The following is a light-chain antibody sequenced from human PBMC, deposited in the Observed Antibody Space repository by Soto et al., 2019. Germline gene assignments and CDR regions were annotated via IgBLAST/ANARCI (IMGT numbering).Light chain of an antibody. CDR1: QSVSSSY. CDR3: QQYVSSPLT. CDR2: GAS. J-gene: IGKJ4*01. Sequence: EIVLTQSPGTLSFSPGERATLSCRASQSVSSSYLAWYHQKPGQAPRPRIYGASSRATVIPDRFSGSGSGTDFTLTISRREPEDFAVYYCQQYVSSPLTFAGGTKVEIK. V-gene: IGKV3-20*01.